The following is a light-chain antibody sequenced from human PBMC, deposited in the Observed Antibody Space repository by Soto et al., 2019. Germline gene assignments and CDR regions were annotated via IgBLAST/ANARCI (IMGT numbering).Light chain of an antibody. Sequence: EIVLTQSPGTLSLSPGERATLSCRASQSVSTNYLAWYQQKPDQAPRLLIYGASSRATGIPDRFSGSGSGADFALTISRLEPEDFAVYYCQQYGSVPLTFGGGTKVEIK. V-gene: IGKV3-20*01. J-gene: IGKJ4*01. CDR2: GAS. CDR3: QQYGSVPLT. CDR1: QSVSTNY.